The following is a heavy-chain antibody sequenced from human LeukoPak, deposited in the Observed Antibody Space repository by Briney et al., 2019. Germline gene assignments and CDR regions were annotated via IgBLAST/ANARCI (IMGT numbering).Heavy chain of an antibody. CDR1: GGSFSGYY. J-gene: IGHJ6*02. Sequence: SETLSLTCAVYGGSFSGYYWSWIRQPPGKGLEWIGEINHSGSTNYNPSLKSRVTISVDTSKNQFSLKLSSVTAADTAVHYCARVVRGVIYYYYYGMDVWGQGTTVTVSS. CDR2: INHSGST. D-gene: IGHD3-10*01. V-gene: IGHV4-34*01. CDR3: ARVVRGVIYYYYYGMDV.